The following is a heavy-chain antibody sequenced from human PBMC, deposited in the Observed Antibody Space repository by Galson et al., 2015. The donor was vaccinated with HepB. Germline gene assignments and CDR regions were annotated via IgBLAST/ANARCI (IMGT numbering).Heavy chain of an antibody. CDR2: IKQDGSEK. Sequence: SLRLSCAASGFTFSSYWMSWVRQAPGKGLEWVANIKQDGSEKYYVDSVKGRFTISRDNAKNSLYLQMNSLRAEDTAVYYCARERAVAAAGFFDCWGQGTLVTVSS. CDR3: ARERAVAAAGFFDC. D-gene: IGHD6-13*01. CDR1: GFTFSSYW. J-gene: IGHJ4*02. V-gene: IGHV3-7*03.